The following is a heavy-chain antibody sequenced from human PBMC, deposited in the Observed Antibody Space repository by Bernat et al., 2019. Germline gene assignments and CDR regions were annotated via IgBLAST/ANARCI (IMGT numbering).Heavy chain of an antibody. CDR1: GYTFTSYD. V-gene: IGHV1-8*01. CDR2: MNPNSGNT. Sequence: QVQLVQSGAEVKKPGASVKVSCKASGYTFTSYDINWVRQATGQGLEWMGWMNPNSGNTGNDKKFQGRVTMTRNHSISTAYMELRSLGSEDTAVYYCARVVRGGVDAFDIWGQGTMVTVSS. J-gene: IGHJ3*02. D-gene: IGHD2-2*01. CDR3: ARVVRGGVDAFDI.